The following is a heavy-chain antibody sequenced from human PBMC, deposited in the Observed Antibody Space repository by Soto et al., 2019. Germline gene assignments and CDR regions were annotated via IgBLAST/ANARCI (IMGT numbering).Heavy chain of an antibody. CDR3: ARSGVVVVPAASGSFDP. Sequence: GESLKISCKGSGYSFTSYWIGWVRQMPGKGLEWMGIIYPGDSDTRYSPSFQGQVTISADKSISTAYLQWSSLKASDTAMYYCARSGVVVVPAASGSFDPWGQGTLVTVSS. CDR2: IYPGDSDT. D-gene: IGHD2-2*01. V-gene: IGHV5-51*01. J-gene: IGHJ5*02. CDR1: GYSFTSYW.